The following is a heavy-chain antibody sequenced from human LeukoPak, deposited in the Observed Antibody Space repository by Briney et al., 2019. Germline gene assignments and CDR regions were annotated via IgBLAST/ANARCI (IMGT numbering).Heavy chain of an antibody. CDR1: GYTLTELS. CDR3: AISSGWYVSWFDP. Sequence: GASVKVSCKVSGYTLTELSMQWVRQAPGKGLEWMGGFDPEDGETIYAQKFQGRVTMTEDTSTDTAYMELSSLRSEDTAVYYCAISSGWYVSWFDPWGQGTLVTVSS. J-gene: IGHJ5*02. V-gene: IGHV1-24*01. D-gene: IGHD6-19*01. CDR2: FDPEDGET.